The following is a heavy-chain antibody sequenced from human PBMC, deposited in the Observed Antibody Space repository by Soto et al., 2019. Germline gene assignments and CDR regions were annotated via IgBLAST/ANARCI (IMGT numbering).Heavy chain of an antibody. CDR3: AHCTLHDYGDYDSGTSHVFDS. J-gene: IGHJ4*02. CDR1: GFSLSNSGVG. V-gene: IGHV2-5*02. D-gene: IGHD4-17*01. CDR2: IYGDNDK. Sequence: QITLKESGPSPVKPTQTLTVTCTFSGFSLSNSGVGVAWIRQPPGKALEWLALIYGDNDKRYSPSLKTRLTITKDNSKNKVVLTMTNMEHVDTATYYCAHCTLHDYGDYDSGTSHVFDSWGQGTLVTVSS.